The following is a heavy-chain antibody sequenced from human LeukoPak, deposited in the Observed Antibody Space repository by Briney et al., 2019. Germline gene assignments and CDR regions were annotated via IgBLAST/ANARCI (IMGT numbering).Heavy chain of an antibody. CDR3: ARDGKVAAAGYYYYYYYMDV. CDR1: GFTFSSYS. CDR2: ISSSSSYI. D-gene: IGHD6-13*01. V-gene: IGHV3-21*01. J-gene: IGHJ6*03. Sequence: GGSLRLFCAASGFTFSSYSMNWVRQAPGKGLEWVSSISSSSSYIYYADSVKGRFTISRDNAKNSLYLQMNSLRAEDTVVYYCARDGKVAAAGYYYYYYYMDVWGKGTTVTVSS.